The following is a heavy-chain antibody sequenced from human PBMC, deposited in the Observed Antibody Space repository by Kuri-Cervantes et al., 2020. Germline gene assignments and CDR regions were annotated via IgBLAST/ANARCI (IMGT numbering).Heavy chain of an antibody. J-gene: IGHJ4*02. CDR2: IFSNDEK. CDR1: GFSLSSGGMG. V-gene: IGHV2-26*01. Sequence: SGPTLVKPTETLTLTCTVSGFSLSSGGMGVSWIRQPPGKALEWLAHIFSNDEKSYSTSVKSRLTISKDTSKNQVVLTMTNVDPVDTATYYCAHTSTSVTTFDYWGQGTVVTVSS. CDR3: AHTSTSVTTFDY. D-gene: IGHD4-17*01.